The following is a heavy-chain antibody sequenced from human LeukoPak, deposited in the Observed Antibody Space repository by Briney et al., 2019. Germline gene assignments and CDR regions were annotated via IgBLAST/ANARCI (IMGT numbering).Heavy chain of an antibody. CDR1: GGSISGSSYY. Sequence: PSETLSLTCTVSGGSISGSSYYWGWIRQAPGKGLEWVSVIYSGGSTYYADSVKGRFTISRDNSKNTLYLQMNSLRAEDTAVYYCARDDSSGALYYFDYWGQGTLVTVSS. CDR3: ARDDSSGALYYFDY. D-gene: IGHD3-22*01. J-gene: IGHJ4*02. CDR2: IYSGGST. V-gene: IGHV3-53*01.